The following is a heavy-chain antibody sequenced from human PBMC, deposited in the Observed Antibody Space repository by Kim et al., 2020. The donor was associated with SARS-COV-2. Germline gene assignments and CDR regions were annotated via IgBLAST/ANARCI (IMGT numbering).Heavy chain of an antibody. V-gene: IGHV3-7*01. D-gene: IGHD6-6*01. J-gene: IGHJ4*02. CDR1: GFTFSSYW. CDR2: IKQDGSEK. Sequence: GGSLRLSCAASGFTFSSYWMSWVRQAPGKGLEWVANIKQDGSEKYYVDSVKGRFTISRDNAKNSLYLQMNSLRAEDTAVYYCARDLVSSSSGLYFDYWGQGTLVTGSS. CDR3: ARDLVSSSSGLYFDY.